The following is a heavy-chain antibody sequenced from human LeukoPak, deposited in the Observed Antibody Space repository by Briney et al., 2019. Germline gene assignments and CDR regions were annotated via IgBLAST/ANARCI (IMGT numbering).Heavy chain of an antibody. V-gene: IGHV5-51*01. CDR1: GYGFTSYW. CDR3: ARHPDCTRTSCYVDYYAMDV. Sequence: GESLKISCKGSGYGFTSYWIGWGRQMPGKGLEWMGIINPGDSNTRYSPSFQGQVTISADKSISTAYLQWSGLTASDTAMYYCARHPDCTRTSCYVDYYAMDVWGQGTTVTVSS. CDR2: INPGDSNT. D-gene: IGHD2-2*01. J-gene: IGHJ6*02.